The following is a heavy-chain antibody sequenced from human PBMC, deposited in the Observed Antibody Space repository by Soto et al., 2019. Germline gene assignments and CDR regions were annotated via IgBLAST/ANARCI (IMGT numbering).Heavy chain of an antibody. Sequence: GGSLRLSCTTSGFTFGDYALSWVRQAPGKGLEWVGFIRRNAYGGTTDYAASVKGRFTISRDDSKSIAYLQMNSLRTEDTALYYCTRASSLDFDFWGQGTQVTVSS. V-gene: IGHV3-49*04. CDR2: IRRNAYGGTT. J-gene: IGHJ4*02. D-gene: IGHD3-16*01. CDR3: TRASSLDFDF. CDR1: GFTFGDYA.